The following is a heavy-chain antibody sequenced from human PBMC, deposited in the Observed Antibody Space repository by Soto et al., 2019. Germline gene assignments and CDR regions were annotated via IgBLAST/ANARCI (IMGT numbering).Heavy chain of an antibody. Sequence: EVQLLESGGGLVQPGGSLRLSCAASGFTFSSYAMSWVRQAPGKGLEWVSAISGSGGSTYYADSVKGRFTISRDNSKNTLYLQMNSLRAEDTAVYYCAKGTHSSSTYYYYYGMDVWGQGTTVTVSS. CDR1: GFTFSSYA. V-gene: IGHV3-23*01. CDR2: ISGSGGST. J-gene: IGHJ6*02. D-gene: IGHD6-6*01. CDR3: AKGTHSSSTYYYYYGMDV.